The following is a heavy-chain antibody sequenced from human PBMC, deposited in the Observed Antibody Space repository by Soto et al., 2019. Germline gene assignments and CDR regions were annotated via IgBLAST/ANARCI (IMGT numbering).Heavy chain of an antibody. CDR3: ARGGNLWFGEPFDY. CDR1: GFTFSTYA. CDR2: ISYDGNNK. Sequence: QVQLVESGGGVVQPGRSLRLSCAASGFTFSTYAMHWVRQAPGKGLEWVAVISYDGNNKYYADSVKGRFTISRDYSKNTLYLQMNSLRAVYTAVYYCARGGNLWFGEPFDYWGQGALVTVSS. D-gene: IGHD3-10*01. V-gene: IGHV3-30-3*01. J-gene: IGHJ4*02.